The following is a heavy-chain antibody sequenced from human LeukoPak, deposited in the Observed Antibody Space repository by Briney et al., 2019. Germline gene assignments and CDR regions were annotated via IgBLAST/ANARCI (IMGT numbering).Heavy chain of an antibody. CDR1: GGSISSGTYY. Sequence: PSETLSLTCTVSGGSISSGTYYWSWIRQHPGKGLEWIGYIYYSGSTYYNPSLKSRVTISVDTSKNQFSLKVSSVTAADTAVYYCARGKYCIGGNCYANWFDPWGQGTLVTVSS. CDR3: ARGKYCIGGNCYANWFDP. D-gene: IGHD2-15*01. CDR2: IYYSGST. J-gene: IGHJ5*02. V-gene: IGHV4-31*03.